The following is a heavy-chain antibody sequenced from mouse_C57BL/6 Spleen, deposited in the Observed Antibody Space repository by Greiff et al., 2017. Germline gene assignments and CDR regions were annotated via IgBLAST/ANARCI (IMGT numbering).Heavy chain of an antibody. Sequence: EVKLVESGGGLVQPGGSLSLSCAASGFTFTDYYMRWVRQPPGKALEWLGFIRNKANGDTTEYSASVKGRFTISRDNCQSILYLHMNAVRADDSATYYCARCNCSSPFAYWGQGTLVTVSA. CDR2: IRNKANGDTT. CDR3: ARCNCSSPFAY. J-gene: IGHJ3*01. D-gene: IGHD1-1*01. CDR1: GFTFTDYY. V-gene: IGHV7-3*01.